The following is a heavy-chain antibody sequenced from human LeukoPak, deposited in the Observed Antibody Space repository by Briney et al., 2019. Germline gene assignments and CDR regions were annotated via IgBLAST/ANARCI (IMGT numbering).Heavy chain of an antibody. D-gene: IGHD2-15*01. CDR2: IIPIFGTA. CDR3: ARDCSGGSCLNYYYYYGMDV. CDR1: GGTFSSYA. J-gene: IGHJ6*04. Sequence: SVKVSCKASGGTFSSYAISWVRQAAGQGLEWMGGIIPIFGTANYAQKLQGRVTTTADESTSTAYMELSSLRSEDTAVYYCARDCSGGSCLNYYYYYGMDVWGKGTTVTVSS. V-gene: IGHV1-69*13.